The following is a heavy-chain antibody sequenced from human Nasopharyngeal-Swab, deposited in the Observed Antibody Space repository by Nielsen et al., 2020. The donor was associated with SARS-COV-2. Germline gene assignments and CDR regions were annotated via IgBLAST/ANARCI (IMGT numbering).Heavy chain of an antibody. Sequence: ASVKVSCKVSGSTLTEISMHWVRQAHGRGLEWMGGFDPEDGETIYAQKLQGRVTMTTDTSTSTAYMELRSLRSDDTAVYYCAREPNYYDSSGHTRWGFDYWGQGTLVTVSS. V-gene: IGHV1-24*01. D-gene: IGHD3-22*01. CDR1: GSTLTEIS. CDR2: FDPEDGET. CDR3: AREPNYYDSSGHTRWGFDY. J-gene: IGHJ4*02.